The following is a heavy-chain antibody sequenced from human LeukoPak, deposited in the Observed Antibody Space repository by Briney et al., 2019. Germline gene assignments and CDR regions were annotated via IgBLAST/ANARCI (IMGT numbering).Heavy chain of an antibody. CDR1: GYTFTGYY. V-gene: IGHV1-2*02. D-gene: IGHD6-19*01. CDR3: ARVAGSSGCFDY. Sequence: GASVKVSCKASGYTFTGYYMHWVRQTPGQGLEWMGWINPNSGGTNYAQKFQGRVTMTRDTSISTAYMELSRLRSDDTAVYYCARVAGSSGCFDYWGQGTLVTVSS. CDR2: INPNSGGT. J-gene: IGHJ4*02.